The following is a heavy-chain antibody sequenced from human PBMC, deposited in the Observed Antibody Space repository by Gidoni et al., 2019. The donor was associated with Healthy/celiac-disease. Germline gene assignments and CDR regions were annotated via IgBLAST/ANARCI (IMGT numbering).Heavy chain of an antibody. J-gene: IGHJ4*02. V-gene: IGHV3-66*01. D-gene: IGHD6-19*01. CDR1: GLHDSSNY. CDR3: ARDGQPSRVAGSGFDY. CDR2: IYSGGST. Sequence: EVQLVESGGGLVPPGGSMELSCAAAGLHDSSNYMSWVRQAPGKGLEWVSVIYSGGSTYYADSVKGRFTISRDNSKNTLYLQMNSLRAEDTAVYYCARDGQPSRVAGSGFDYWGQGTLVTVSS.